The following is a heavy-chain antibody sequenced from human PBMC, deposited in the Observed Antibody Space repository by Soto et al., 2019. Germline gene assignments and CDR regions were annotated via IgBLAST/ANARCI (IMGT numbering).Heavy chain of an antibody. CDR1: GYSVTIANYC. Sequence: SEPRSPTWPVSGYSVTIANYCWGWNLQPRGKGLEWIGHIYYSGSTNYSPSLKSRVTISLDTPNNQFSLKVTSVTAADTAVYYCAMIPVDTYMIYWFDPWGQGTLVTVSS. J-gene: IGHJ5*01. CDR2: IYYSGST. V-gene: IGHV4-61*01. CDR3: AMIPVDTYMIYWFDP. D-gene: IGHD3-16*01.